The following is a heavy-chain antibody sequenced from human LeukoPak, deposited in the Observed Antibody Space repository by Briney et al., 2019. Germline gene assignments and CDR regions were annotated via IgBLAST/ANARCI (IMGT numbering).Heavy chain of an antibody. CDR3: ARGQAEYSSSWYDANYFDY. D-gene: IGHD6-13*01. CDR2: IYYSGST. V-gene: IGHV4-59*01. J-gene: IGHJ4*02. Sequence: PSETLSLTCTVSGYSISNGYYWSWIRQPPGKGLEWIGYIYYSGSTNYNPSLKSRVTISVDTSKNQFSLKLSSVTAADTAVYYCARGQAEYSSSWYDANYFDYWGQGTLVTVSS. CDR1: GYSISNGYY.